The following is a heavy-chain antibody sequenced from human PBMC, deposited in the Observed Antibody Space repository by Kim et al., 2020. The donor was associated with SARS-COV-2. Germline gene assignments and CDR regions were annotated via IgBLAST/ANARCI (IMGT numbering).Heavy chain of an antibody. V-gene: IGHV3-15*01. CDR3: TTEYVVDY. J-gene: IGHJ4*02. CDR2: GGNT. D-gene: IGHD3-16*01. Sequence: GGNTDSAAPVKGRFTSSRDDSKNTLYLQMNSLKTEDTAVYYCTTEYVVDYWGQGTLVTVSS.